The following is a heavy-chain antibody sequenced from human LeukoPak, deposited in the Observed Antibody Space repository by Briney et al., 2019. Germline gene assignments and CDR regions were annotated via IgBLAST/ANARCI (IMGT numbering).Heavy chain of an antibody. CDR3: ARAPLLEWLSSFDY. V-gene: IGHV1-2*02. CDR1: GCTFTGYY. CDR2: INPNGGGT. J-gene: IGHJ4*02. Sequence: ASVKVSCKASGCTFTGYYMHWVRQAPGQGLEGMGWINPNGGGTNYAQKFQGRVTMPRDPSISTAYMELSRLRSDDTAVYYRARAPLLEWLSSFDYWGQGTLVTVSS. D-gene: IGHD3-3*01.